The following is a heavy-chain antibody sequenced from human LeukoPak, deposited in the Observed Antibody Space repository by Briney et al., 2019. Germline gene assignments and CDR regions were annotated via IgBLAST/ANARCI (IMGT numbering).Heavy chain of an antibody. Sequence: GGSLRLSCEASGFTFSSYGIHWVRQAPDKGLEWVAVVSYDGSDKYYADSVKGRFTISRDNSKNTLYLQMNSLRAEDTAVYYCARSGYSYGSYYFDYWGQGTLVTVSS. CDR2: VSYDGSDK. J-gene: IGHJ4*02. V-gene: IGHV3-30*03. CDR3: ARSGYSYGSYYFDY. CDR1: GFTFSSYG. D-gene: IGHD5-18*01.